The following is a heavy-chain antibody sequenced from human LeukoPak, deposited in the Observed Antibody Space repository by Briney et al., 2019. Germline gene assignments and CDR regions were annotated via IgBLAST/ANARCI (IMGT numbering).Heavy chain of an antibody. CDR3: ATVLFKYSGSFPFGY. CDR1: GYTLTELS. D-gene: IGHD6-6*01. J-gene: IGHJ4*02. CDR2: FDPEDGET. Sequence: ASVKVSCKVSGYTLTELSMHWVRQAPGKGLEWMGGFDPEDGETIYAQKFQGRVTMTEDTSTDTAYMELSSLRSEDTAVYYCATVLFKYSGSFPFGYWGQGTLVTVSS. V-gene: IGHV1-24*01.